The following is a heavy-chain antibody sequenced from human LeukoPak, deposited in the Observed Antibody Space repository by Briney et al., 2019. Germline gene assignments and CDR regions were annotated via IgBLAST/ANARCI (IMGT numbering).Heavy chain of an antibody. Sequence: SETLSLTCTVSGGSISSQYWSWIRQPPGKGLEWIGYIYYSYSGSTNYNPSLKSRVTISVDTSKNQFPLKLSSVTAADTAVYYCARHSSTWYDFDYWGQGTLVTVSS. J-gene: IGHJ4*02. CDR1: GGSISSQY. V-gene: IGHV4-59*08. CDR2: IYYSYSGST. CDR3: ARHSSTWYDFDY. D-gene: IGHD6-13*01.